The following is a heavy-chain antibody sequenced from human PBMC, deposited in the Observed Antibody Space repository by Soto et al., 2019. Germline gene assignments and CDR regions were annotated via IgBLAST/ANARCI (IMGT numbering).Heavy chain of an antibody. V-gene: IGHV4-4*02. CDR2: ILQTGHT. Sequence: QVQLQESGPRLVKPSGTLSLTCGVSGDSFSSSNWWTWIRQPPGKGLEWIGDILQTGHTALSPSLRSRITISIDTSKKQFSLNLTSVTATDTAVYYCARSPRRVDGKWYFDYWGPGALVTVSS. D-gene: IGHD2-15*01. CDR3: ARSPRRVDGKWYFDY. CDR1: GDSFSSSNW. J-gene: IGHJ4*02.